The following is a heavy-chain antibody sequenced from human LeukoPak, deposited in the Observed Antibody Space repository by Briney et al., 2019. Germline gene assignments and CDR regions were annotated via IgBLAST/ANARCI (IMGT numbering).Heavy chain of an antibody. Sequence: SQTLSLACTVSGGSISSGSYYWSWIRQPAGKGLEWIGRIYTSGSTNYNPSLKSRVTISVDTSKNQFSLKLSTVTAADTAVYYCARVSSGWFDYWGQGTLVTVSS. CDR2: IYTSGST. V-gene: IGHV4-61*02. D-gene: IGHD6-19*01. CDR1: GGSISSGSYY. CDR3: ARVSSGWFDY. J-gene: IGHJ4*02.